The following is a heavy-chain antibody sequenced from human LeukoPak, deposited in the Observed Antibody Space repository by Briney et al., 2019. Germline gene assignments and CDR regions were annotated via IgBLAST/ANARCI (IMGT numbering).Heavy chain of an antibody. CDR3: ARGSYGDYEY. D-gene: IGHD4-17*01. J-gene: IGHJ4*02. CDR1: GFTFSTYT. Sequence: PGGSLRLSCAASGFTFSTYTMSWVRQAPGKGLEWVSSISSDSRYIYYVDSVKGRFTISRDNAKNSLYLQMNSLRAEDTAVYYCARGSYGDYEYWGQGILVTVFS. CDR2: ISSDSRYI. V-gene: IGHV3-21*01.